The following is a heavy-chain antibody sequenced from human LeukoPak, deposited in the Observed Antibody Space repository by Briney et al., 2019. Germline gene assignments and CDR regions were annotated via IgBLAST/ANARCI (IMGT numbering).Heavy chain of an antibody. CDR2: IWYDGSNK. D-gene: IGHD6-19*01. J-gene: IGHJ4*02. CDR1: GFTFSSYG. CDR3: SKHSPSRGIAVAGSYFNY. V-gene: IGHV3-33*06. Sequence: GRSLRLSCAASGFTFSSYGMHWVRQVPGKGLEWVAVIWYDGSNKYYADSVKGRFTISRDNSKNKLYLQMNSLRAGDAAVYYCSKHSPSRGIAVAGSYFNYWGQPTLVTVSS.